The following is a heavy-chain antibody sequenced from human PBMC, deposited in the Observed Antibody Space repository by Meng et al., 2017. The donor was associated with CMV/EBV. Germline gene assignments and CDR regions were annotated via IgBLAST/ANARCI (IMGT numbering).Heavy chain of an antibody. CDR1: GGSISSYY. V-gene: IGHV4-59*01. D-gene: IGHD2-2*01. Sequence: LSCTVSGGSISSYYWSWIRQPPGKGLEWIGYIYYSGSTNYNPSLKSRVTISVDTSKNQFSLKLSSVTAADTAVYYCARTHCSSTSCYQGNYYYYGMDVWGQGTTVTVSS. CDR2: IYYSGST. J-gene: IGHJ6*02. CDR3: ARTHCSSTSCYQGNYYYYGMDV.